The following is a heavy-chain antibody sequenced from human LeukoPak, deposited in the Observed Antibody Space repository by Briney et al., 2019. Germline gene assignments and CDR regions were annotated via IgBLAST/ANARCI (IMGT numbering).Heavy chain of an antibody. J-gene: IGHJ4*02. D-gene: IGHD3-22*01. Sequence: AGGSLRLSCAASGFTFSSYSMNWVRQAPGKGLEWVSAISGSGGNTYYADSVKGRFTISRDNSKNTLFLQLNSLRAEDTAVYYCAKGAYYDSSGYYIDSWGQGTLVTVSS. CDR3: AKGAYYDSSGYYIDS. V-gene: IGHV3-23*01. CDR1: GFTFSSYS. CDR2: ISGSGGNT.